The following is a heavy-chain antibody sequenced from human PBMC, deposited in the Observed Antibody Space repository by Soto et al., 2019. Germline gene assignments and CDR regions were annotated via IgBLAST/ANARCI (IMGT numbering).Heavy chain of an antibody. V-gene: IGHV4-34*01. CDR3: ARVVLYCSSTSCYPGGYYYYMDV. D-gene: IGHD2-2*01. Sequence: SETLSLTCAVYGGSFSGYYWSWIRQPPGKGLEWIGEINHSGSTNYNPSLKSRVTISVDTSKNQFSLKLSSVTAADTAVYYCARVVLYCSSTSCYPGGYYYYMDVWGKGTTVTVSS. CDR2: INHSGST. J-gene: IGHJ6*03. CDR1: GGSFSGYY.